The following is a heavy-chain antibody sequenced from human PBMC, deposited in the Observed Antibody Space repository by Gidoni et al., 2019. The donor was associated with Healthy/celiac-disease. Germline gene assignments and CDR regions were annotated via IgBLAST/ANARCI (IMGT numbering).Heavy chain of an antibody. V-gene: IGHV2-5*02. CDR2: VYWDDDK. J-gene: IGHJ6*03. Sequence: QITLKESGPPLVKPTQTLTLTCTFSGFSLSTSGVGVGWIRQPPGKALEWLALVYWDDDKRYSPSLKSRLTITKDTSKNQVVLTMTNMDPVDTATYYCAHRRRGYDFWSGYYYYYMDVWGKGTTVTVSS. D-gene: IGHD3-3*01. CDR1: GFSLSTSGVG. CDR3: AHRRRGYDFWSGYYYYYMDV.